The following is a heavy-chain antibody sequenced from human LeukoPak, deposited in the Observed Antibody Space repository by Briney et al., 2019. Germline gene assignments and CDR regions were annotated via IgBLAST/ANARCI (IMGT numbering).Heavy chain of an antibody. Sequence: SETLSLTCTVSGGSISSSSYYWGWIRQPPGKGLEWIGSIYYSGSTYYNPSLKSRVTISVDTSKNQFSLKLSSVTAADTAVYYCARALEVHGYDYMDVWGKGTMVTVSS. D-gene: IGHD2-2*01. CDR2: IYYSGST. CDR3: ARALEVHGYDYMDV. CDR1: GGSISSSSYY. V-gene: IGHV4-39*01. J-gene: IGHJ6*03.